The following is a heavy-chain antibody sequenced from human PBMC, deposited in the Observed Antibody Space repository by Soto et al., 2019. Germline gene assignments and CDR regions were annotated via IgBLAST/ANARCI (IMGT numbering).Heavy chain of an antibody. CDR2: ISSSSSYI. J-gene: IGHJ4*02. Sequence: GGSLRLSCAASGFTFSSYSMNWVRQAPGKGLEWVSSISSSSSYIYYADSVKGRFTISRDDAKNSLYLQMNSLRAEDTAVYYCARGDTMGWADRGQGTRVTVSS. V-gene: IGHV3-21*01. D-gene: IGHD3-3*01. CDR1: GFTFSSYS. CDR3: ARGDTMGWAD.